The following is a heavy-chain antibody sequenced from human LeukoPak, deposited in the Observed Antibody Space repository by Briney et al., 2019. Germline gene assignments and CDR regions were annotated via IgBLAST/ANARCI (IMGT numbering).Heavy chain of an antibody. Sequence: GGSLRLSCADSGFTFSKYWMSWVRQAPGKGQEWVARIKEDGSEKYYVDSVKGRFTISRDNTKNSMYLQMNSLRAEDTAVYYCARNGLIGFDYWGQGTLVTVSS. D-gene: IGHD3-16*01. V-gene: IGHV3-7*04. CDR2: IKEDGSEK. J-gene: IGHJ4*02. CDR3: ARNGLIGFDY. CDR1: GFTFSKYW.